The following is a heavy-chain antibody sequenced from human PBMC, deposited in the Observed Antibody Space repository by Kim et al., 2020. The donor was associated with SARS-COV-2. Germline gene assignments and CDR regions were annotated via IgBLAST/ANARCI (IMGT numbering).Heavy chain of an antibody. J-gene: IGHJ5*02. CDR3: AREGSGSYNWLDP. D-gene: IGHD3-10*01. V-gene: IGHV1-3*01. Sequence: YTNNFQGRVTITRDTSATTDYMELSSLTFKDTAVYYCAREGSGSYNWLDPWGQGTLVTVSS.